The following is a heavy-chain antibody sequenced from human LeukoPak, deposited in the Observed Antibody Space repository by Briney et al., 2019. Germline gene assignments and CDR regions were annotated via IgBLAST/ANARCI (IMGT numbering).Heavy chain of an antibody. D-gene: IGHD3-10*01. CDR3: AKGLSMVRGVPFDY. V-gene: IGHV3-30*02. CDR1: GFTFSSYG. J-gene: IGHJ4*02. CDR2: IRYDGSNK. Sequence: GGSLRLSCAASGFTFSSYGMHWVRQAPGKGLEWVAFIRYDGSNKYYADSVKGRFTISRDNSKNTLYLQMNSLRAEDTAVYYCAKGLSMVRGVPFDYWGQGTLVTVSS.